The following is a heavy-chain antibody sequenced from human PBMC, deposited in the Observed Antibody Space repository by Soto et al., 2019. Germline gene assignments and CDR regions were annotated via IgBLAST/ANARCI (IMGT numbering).Heavy chain of an antibody. J-gene: IGHJ6*02. CDR2: IIPIFGTA. D-gene: IGHD3-22*01. CDR1: GGTFSSYA. Sequence: GASVKVSCKAPGGTFSSYAISWVRQAPGQGLEWMGGIIPIFGTANYAQKFQGRVTITADESTSTAYMELSSLRSEDTAVYYCARSVRGDYYDSSGYYNYYYYYGMDVWGQGTTVTVSS. CDR3: ARSVRGDYYDSSGYYNYYYYYGMDV. V-gene: IGHV1-69*13.